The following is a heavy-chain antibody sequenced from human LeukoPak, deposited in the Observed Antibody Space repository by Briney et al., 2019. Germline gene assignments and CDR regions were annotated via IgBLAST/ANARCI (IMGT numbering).Heavy chain of an antibody. CDR2: ISYDGSNK. CDR1: GFTFSSYA. V-gene: IGHV3-30-3*01. CDR3: AREITVFGVVPSDFYYGMDV. J-gene: IGHJ6*02. D-gene: IGHD3-3*01. Sequence: GRSLRLSCAASGFTFSSYAMHWVRQAPGKGLEWVAVISYDGSNKYYADSVKGRFTISRDNSKNTLYLQMNSLRAEDTAVYYCAREITVFGVVPSDFYYGMDVWGQGTTVTVSS.